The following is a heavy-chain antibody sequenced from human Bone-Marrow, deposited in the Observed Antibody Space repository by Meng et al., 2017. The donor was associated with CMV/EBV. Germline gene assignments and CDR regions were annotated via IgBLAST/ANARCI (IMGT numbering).Heavy chain of an antibody. CDR1: GYTFTGYF. J-gene: IGHJ4*02. CDR3: ARDHLASGG. V-gene: IGHV1-2*02. Sequence: ASVKVSCKASGYTFTGYFMHWVRQAPGQGLEWMGWINPNSGGTNYAQEFQGRVTMTGDTSISTAYMELSGLTSDDTAVYYCARDHLASGGWGQGTLVTVYS. CDR2: INPNSGGT. D-gene: IGHD3-10*01.